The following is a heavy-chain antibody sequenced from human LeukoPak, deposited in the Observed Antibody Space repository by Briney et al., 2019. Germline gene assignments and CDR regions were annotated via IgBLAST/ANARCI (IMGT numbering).Heavy chain of an antibody. V-gene: IGHV4-34*01. D-gene: IGHD3-10*01. J-gene: IGHJ6*03. CDR1: GFTVSSNY. CDR2: INDSGST. Sequence: GSLRLSCAASGFTVSSNYMNWIRQSPGKGLEWIGEINDSGSTNYNPSLKSRVTISVGTSKNQFSLKLTSVTAADTAVYYCARVGDLFGAHRVRGLPPDYYYMDVWGKGTTVTVSS. CDR3: ARVGDLFGAHRVRGLPPDYYYMDV.